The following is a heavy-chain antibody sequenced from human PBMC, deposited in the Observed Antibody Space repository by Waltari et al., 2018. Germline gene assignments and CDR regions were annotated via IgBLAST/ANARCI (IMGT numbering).Heavy chain of an antibody. CDR2: SSYDGSKE. J-gene: IGHJ5*01. CDR3: ASYSSSFDN. D-gene: IGHD3-22*01. CDR1: GFTFSTYA. Sequence: QEHLVESGGGVVRPGESLTLSCAAFGFTFSTYAFHWVRQAPGKGLEWVALSSYDGSKEFYADSVKGRFTFSRDNSKSTLSLQMNSLRVEDTAVYYCASYSSSFDNWGQGTLVTVSS. V-gene: IGHV3-30-3*01.